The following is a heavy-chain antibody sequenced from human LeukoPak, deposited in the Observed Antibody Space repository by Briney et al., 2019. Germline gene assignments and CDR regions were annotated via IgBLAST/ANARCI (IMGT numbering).Heavy chain of an antibody. J-gene: IGHJ4*02. D-gene: IGHD1-26*01. CDR2: INPNSGGT. CDR1: GYTFTGYY. CDR3: AREVGATSAFDY. V-gene: IGHV1-2*02. Sequence: GASVKVSCKASGYTFTGYYMHWVRQAPGQGLEWMGWINPNSGGTNYEQKFQGRVTMTRDTSISTAYMALSRLSSDETAVYYCAREVGATSAFDYWGQGTLVTVSS.